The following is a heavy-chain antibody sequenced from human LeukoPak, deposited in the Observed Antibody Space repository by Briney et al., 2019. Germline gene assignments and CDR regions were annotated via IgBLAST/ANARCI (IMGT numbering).Heavy chain of an antibody. CDR3: ARVLVWWDHPDAFDI. CDR1: GGSISSYY. V-gene: IGHV4-59*01. D-gene: IGHD3/OR15-3a*01. Sequence: PSETLSLTCTVSGGSISSYYWSWIRQPPGKGLEWIGYIYYSGSSNYNPSLKSRVTISVDTSKNQFSLKLSSVTAADTAVYYCARVLVWWDHPDAFDIWGQGTMVTVSS. CDR2: IYYSGSS. J-gene: IGHJ3*02.